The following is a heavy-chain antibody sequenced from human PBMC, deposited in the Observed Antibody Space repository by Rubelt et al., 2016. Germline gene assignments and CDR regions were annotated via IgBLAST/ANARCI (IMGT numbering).Heavy chain of an antibody. Sequence: GWMNWVRQAPGKGLEWVGRIKSKTDGGTTDYAAPVKGRFTISRDDSKNTLFLQMNSLKTEDTAVYYCTTVGYDILTGYYGMDVWGQGTTVTVSS. CDR3: TTVGYDILTGYYGMDV. J-gene: IGHJ6*02. CDR1: GW. V-gene: IGHV3-15*07. D-gene: IGHD3-9*01. CDR2: IKSKTDGGTT.